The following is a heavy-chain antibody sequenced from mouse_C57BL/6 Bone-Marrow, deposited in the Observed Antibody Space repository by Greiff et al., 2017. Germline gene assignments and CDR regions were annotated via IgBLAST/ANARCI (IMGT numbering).Heavy chain of an antibody. Sequence: EVQLQQSGPELVKPGASVKIPCKASGYTFTDYNMDWVKQSHGKSLEWIGDINPNNGGTIYNQKFKGKATLTVDKSSSTAYMELRSLTSEDTAVYYCARYPPNRSDWYFDVWGTGTTVTVSS. D-gene: IGHD1-1*01. J-gene: IGHJ1*03. CDR2: INPNNGGT. CDR1: GYTFTDYN. CDR3: ARYPPNRSDWYFDV. V-gene: IGHV1-18*01.